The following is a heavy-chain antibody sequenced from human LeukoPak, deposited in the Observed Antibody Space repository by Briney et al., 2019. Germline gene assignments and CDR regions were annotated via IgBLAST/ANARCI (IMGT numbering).Heavy chain of an antibody. CDR1: GFPFSSYA. J-gene: IGHJ6*02. CDR2: ISDSGGST. D-gene: IGHD2-15*01. Sequence: GGSLILSCSASGFPFSSYAMHWVRQAPGKGLGYVSAISDSGGSTYYADSVKGRFTISRDNSKNTLCLQMSSLRAEDTAVYFCVRGYSFGPYGMDVWGQGTTVTVSS. CDR3: VRGYSFGPYGMDV. V-gene: IGHV3-64D*09.